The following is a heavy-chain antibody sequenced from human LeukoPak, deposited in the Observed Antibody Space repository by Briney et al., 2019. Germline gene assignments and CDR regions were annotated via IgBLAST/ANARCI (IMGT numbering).Heavy chain of an antibody. Sequence: GASVKVSCKASGGTFSSYAISWVRQAPGQGLKWMGGIIPIFGTANYAQKFQGRVTITADKATSTAYMELSSLRSEDTAVYYCARGLWSGYYYYYMDVWGKGTTVTVSS. CDR2: IIPIFGTA. D-gene: IGHD3-3*01. J-gene: IGHJ6*03. V-gene: IGHV1-69*06. CDR1: GGTFSSYA. CDR3: ARGLWSGYYYYYMDV.